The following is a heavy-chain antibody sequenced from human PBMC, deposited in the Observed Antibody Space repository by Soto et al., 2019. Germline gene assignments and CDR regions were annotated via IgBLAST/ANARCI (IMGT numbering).Heavy chain of an antibody. Sequence: SVKVSCKASGGTFSSYPISWVRQAPGQGLEWMGGIIPIFGTANYAQKFQGRVTITADESTSTAYMELSCLRSEDTAVYYCARGHNWKYFPFDYWGQGTLVTVSS. D-gene: IGHD1-7*01. V-gene: IGHV1-69*13. CDR3: ARGHNWKYFPFDY. J-gene: IGHJ4*02. CDR1: GGTFSSYP. CDR2: IIPIFGTA.